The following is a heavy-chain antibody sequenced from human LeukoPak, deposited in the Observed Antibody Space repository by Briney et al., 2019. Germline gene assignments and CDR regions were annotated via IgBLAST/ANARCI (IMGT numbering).Heavy chain of an antibody. CDR3: ARGQAGNTIDY. V-gene: IGHV4-59*08. J-gene: IGHJ4*02. CDR1: GGSISSYY. Sequence: PSETLSPTRTVSGGSISSYYWSWIRQPPGKGLEWIGYIHYSGSTNYNPSLKSRVTISVDTSKNQFSLKLSSVTAADTAVYYCARGQAGNTIDYWGQGTLVTVSS. D-gene: IGHD6-19*01. CDR2: IHYSGST.